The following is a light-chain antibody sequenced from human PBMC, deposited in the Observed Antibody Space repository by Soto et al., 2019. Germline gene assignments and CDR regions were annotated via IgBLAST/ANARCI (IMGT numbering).Light chain of an antibody. CDR1: SSNIGAGYD. J-gene: IGLJ1*01. Sequence: QSVLTQPPSVSGAPGQRVTLSCTGSSSNIGAGYDVHWYQQLPGTAPKLVIYGNSNRPSGVPDRFSGSKPGTSASLAITGLQAEDEADYYCQSYDSSLSGYVFGTGTKVTVL. CDR2: GNS. CDR3: QSYDSSLSGYV. V-gene: IGLV1-40*01.